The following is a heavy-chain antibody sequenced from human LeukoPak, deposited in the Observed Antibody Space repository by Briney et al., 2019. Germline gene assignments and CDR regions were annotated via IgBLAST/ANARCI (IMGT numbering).Heavy chain of an antibody. CDR2: INHSGST. D-gene: IGHD5-12*01. V-gene: IGHV4-34*01. CDR3: AREKIVATIFDY. CDR1: GGSFSGYY. Sequence: SETLSLTCAVYGGSFSGYYWSWIRQPPGKGLEWIGEINHSGSTNYNPSLKSRVTISVDTSKNQLSLKLSSVTAADTAVYYCAREKIVATIFDYWGQGTLVTVSS. J-gene: IGHJ4*02.